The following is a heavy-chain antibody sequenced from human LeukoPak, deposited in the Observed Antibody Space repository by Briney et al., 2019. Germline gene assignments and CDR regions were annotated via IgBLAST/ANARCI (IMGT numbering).Heavy chain of an antibody. V-gene: IGHV3-23*01. CDR3: ARDYSSSWYTQRLDY. CDR1: GFTFSSYA. CDR2: ISGSGDST. J-gene: IGHJ4*02. D-gene: IGHD6-13*01. Sequence: GGSLRLSCAASGFTFSSYAMSWVRQAPGKGLEWVSAISGSGDSTYHVDSVKGRFTISRDNSKNTLYLQMNSLRAEDTAVYYCARDYSSSWYTQRLDYWGQGTLVTVSS.